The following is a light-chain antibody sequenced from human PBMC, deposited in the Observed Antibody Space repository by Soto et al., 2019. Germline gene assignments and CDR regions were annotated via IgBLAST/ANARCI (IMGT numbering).Light chain of an antibody. Sequence: DVVLTQSQLSVPVTLGQPASISCRSSQSLVHSDGITYLNWLHQRPGQSPRRLIYKVSNRDSGVPERFGVSRSDTDFTLKISGVEAEDVVVYYCMQGTHWPPYTFGQGTKL. CDR2: KVS. CDR1: QSLVHSDGITY. J-gene: IGKJ2*01. CDR3: MQGTHWPPYT. V-gene: IGKV2-30*02.